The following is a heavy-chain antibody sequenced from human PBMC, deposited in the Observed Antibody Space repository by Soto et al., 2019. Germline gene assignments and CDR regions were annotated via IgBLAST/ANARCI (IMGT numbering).Heavy chain of an antibody. CDR3: ARVSSAGQLVGGFDY. J-gene: IGHJ4*02. D-gene: IGHD6-13*01. CDR2: ISSSGSTI. CDR1: GFTFSSYE. Sequence: GGSLRLSCAASGFTFSSYEMNWVRQAPGKGLEWVSYISSSGSTIYYADSVKGRFTISRDNAKNSLYLQMNSLRAGDTAVYYCARVSSAGQLVGGFDYWGQGTLVTVSS. V-gene: IGHV3-48*03.